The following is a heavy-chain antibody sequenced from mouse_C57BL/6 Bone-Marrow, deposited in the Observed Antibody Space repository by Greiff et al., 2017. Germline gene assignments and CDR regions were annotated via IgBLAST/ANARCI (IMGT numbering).Heavy chain of an antibody. J-gene: IGHJ1*03. CDR2: IYPGDGDT. CDR1: GYAFSSSW. D-gene: IGHD1-1*01. V-gene: IGHV1-82*01. Sequence: VQLQQSGPELVKPGASVKISCKASGYAFSSSWMNWVKQRPGKGLEWIGRIYPGDGDTNYNGKFQGKATLTADKSSSTAYMQLSSLTSEDSAVYFCARDPYYGSSYGWYFDVWGTGTTVTVSS. CDR3: ARDPYYGSSYGWYFDV.